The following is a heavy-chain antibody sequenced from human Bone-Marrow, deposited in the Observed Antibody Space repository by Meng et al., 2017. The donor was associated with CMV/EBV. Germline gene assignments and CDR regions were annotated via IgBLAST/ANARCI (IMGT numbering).Heavy chain of an antibody. CDR1: GNTFNTDG. V-gene: IGHV1-18*01. CDR2: ISGNHGNT. D-gene: IGHD6-13*01. CDR3: ARDAGNGRLTVDY. J-gene: IGHJ4*02. Sequence: VKSRVEMKQPGPSSKVPCMASGNTFNTDGISWFRQSPGQGREWMGWISGNHGNTNYAQNFQDRVSMTTDTSTSTVYMELSSLRSDDTAVYYCARDAGNGRLTVDYWGQGTLVTVSS.